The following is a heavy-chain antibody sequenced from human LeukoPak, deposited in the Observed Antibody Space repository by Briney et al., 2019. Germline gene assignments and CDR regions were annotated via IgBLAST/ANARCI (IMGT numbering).Heavy chain of an antibody. J-gene: IGHJ4*02. D-gene: IGHD2-2*01. Sequence: SQTLSLTCAISGDSVSSNSAAWNWIRQSPSRGLEWLGRTYYRSKWYNDYAVSVKSRITINPDTSKNQFSLQLNSVTPEDTAVYYCARGPPYCSSTRCRDWGQGALVTVSS. CDR2: TYYRSKWYN. CDR3: ARGPPYCSSTRCRD. V-gene: IGHV6-1*01. CDR1: GDSVSSNSAA.